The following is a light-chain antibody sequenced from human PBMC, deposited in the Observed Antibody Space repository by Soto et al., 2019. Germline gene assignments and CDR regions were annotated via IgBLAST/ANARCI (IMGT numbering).Light chain of an antibody. J-gene: IGKJ5*01. CDR1: QFVTSGH. CDR3: QQYGSSVT. V-gene: IGKV3-20*01. CDR2: DAS. Sequence: EIVLAHARGALYVSSGEGATVSCRASQFVTSGHLAWYQQKPGQAPRLLIYDASTRATGIPDRFSGSGSGTDFSLTISRLEPEDFAVYYCQQYGSSVTFGQGTRL.